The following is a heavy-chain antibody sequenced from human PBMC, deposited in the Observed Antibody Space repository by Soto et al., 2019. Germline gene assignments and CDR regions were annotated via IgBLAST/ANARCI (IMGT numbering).Heavy chain of an antibody. CDR2: IYYSGST. V-gene: IGHV4-59*01. D-gene: IGHD3-22*01. Sequence: SETLSLTCTVSGGSISSYYWSWIRQPPGKGLEWIGYIYYSGSTNYNPSLKSRVTISVDTSKNQFSLKLSSVTAADTAVYYCARVPDSRDYYDSSGFWFDPWGQGTLVTVSS. CDR1: GGSISSYY. CDR3: ARVPDSRDYYDSSGFWFDP. J-gene: IGHJ5*02.